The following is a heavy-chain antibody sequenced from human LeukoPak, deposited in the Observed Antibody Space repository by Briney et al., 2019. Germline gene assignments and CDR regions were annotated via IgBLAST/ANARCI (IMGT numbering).Heavy chain of an antibody. CDR2: INPSGGST. J-gene: IGHJ4*02. V-gene: IGHV1-46*01. Sequence: ASVKVSCKASGYTFTSYYMHWVRQAPGQGLEWMGIINPSGGSTSYAQKFRGRVTMTRDTSTSTVYMELSSLRSEDTAVYYCAREENYYDSSGYYLHNFDYWGQGTLVTVSS. D-gene: IGHD3-22*01. CDR3: AREENYYDSSGYYLHNFDY. CDR1: GYTFTSYY.